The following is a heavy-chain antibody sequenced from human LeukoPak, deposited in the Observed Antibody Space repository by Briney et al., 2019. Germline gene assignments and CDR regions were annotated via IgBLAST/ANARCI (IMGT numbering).Heavy chain of an antibody. J-gene: IGHJ6*03. D-gene: IGHD2-15*01. CDR2: ISGSGGST. Sequence: GGSLRLSCAASGFTFSSYGMSWVRQAPGKGLEWVSAISGSGGSTYYADSVKGRSTISRDNSKNTLYLQMNSLRAEDTAVYYCAKAGLLDYYMDVWGKGTTVTISS. V-gene: IGHV3-23*01. CDR1: GFTFSSYG. CDR3: AKAGLLDYYMDV.